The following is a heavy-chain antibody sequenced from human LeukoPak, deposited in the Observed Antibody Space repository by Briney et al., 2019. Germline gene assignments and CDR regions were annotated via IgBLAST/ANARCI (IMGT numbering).Heavy chain of an antibody. Sequence: SETLSLTCAVYGGSFSGYYWSWIRQPPGKGLEWIGEINHSGSTNYNPSLKSRVTISVDTSKNQFSLKLSSVTAAVTAVYYCARGGLCSGGSCDPSGFDPWGQGTLVTVSS. D-gene: IGHD2-15*01. V-gene: IGHV4-34*01. CDR3: ARGGLCSGGSCDPSGFDP. J-gene: IGHJ5*02. CDR1: GGSFSGYY. CDR2: INHSGST.